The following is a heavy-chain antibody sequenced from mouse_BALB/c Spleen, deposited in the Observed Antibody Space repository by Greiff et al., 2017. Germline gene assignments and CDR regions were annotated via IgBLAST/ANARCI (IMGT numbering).Heavy chain of an antibody. J-gene: IGHJ4*01. CDR3: ARGGSTMITSYAMDY. V-gene: IGHV1-87*01. CDR2: IYPGDGDT. D-gene: IGHD2-4*01. Sequence: VQLQQSGAELARPGASVKLSCKASGYTFTSYWMQWVKQRPGQGLEWIGAIYPGDGDTRYTQKFKGKATLTADKSSSTAYMQLSSLASEDSAVYYCARGGSTMITSYAMDYWGQGTSVTVSS. CDR1: GYTFTSYW.